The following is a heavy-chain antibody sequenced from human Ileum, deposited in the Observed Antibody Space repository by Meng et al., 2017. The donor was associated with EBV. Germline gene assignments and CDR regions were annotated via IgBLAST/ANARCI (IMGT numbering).Heavy chain of an antibody. CDR3: AGQTIVINYFDS. V-gene: IGHV3-23*01. CDR2: ISGSGGVT. Sequence: EVQLSESGGGLVQPGGSLRLSCVASGDSFNSFAMAWVRQAPGKGLEWVSCISGSGGVTYYADSVKGRFTISRDNSKNTLYLQMSSLRAEDTARYYCAGQTIVINYFDSWGQGALVTVSS. J-gene: IGHJ4*02. D-gene: IGHD3-22*01. CDR1: GDSFNSFA.